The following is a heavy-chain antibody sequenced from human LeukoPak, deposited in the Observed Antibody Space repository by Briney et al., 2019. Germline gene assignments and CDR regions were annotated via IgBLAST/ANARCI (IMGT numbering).Heavy chain of an antibody. CDR3: AKDGKGYSSTL. J-gene: IGHJ4*02. CDR2: ISGSGGST. Sequence: GGSLRLSCAASGFTFSDYYMSWIRQAPGKGLEWVSAISGSGGSTYYADSVKGRFTISRDNSKNTLYLQMNSLRAEDTAVYYCAKDGKGYSSTLWGQGTLVTVSS. CDR1: GFTFSDYY. D-gene: IGHD6-13*01. V-gene: IGHV3-23*01.